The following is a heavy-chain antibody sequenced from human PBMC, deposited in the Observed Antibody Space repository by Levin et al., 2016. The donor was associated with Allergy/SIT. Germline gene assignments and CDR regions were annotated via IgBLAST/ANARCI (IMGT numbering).Heavy chain of an antibody. V-gene: IGHV3-30*18. CDR1: GFTFSTYG. CDR2: ISPDGNTK. CDR3: AKERAYFSGYDS. D-gene: IGHD5-12*01. Sequence: GESLKISCVASGFTFSTYGMHWVRQAPDKGLEWVAVISPDGNTKFYADSVKGRFTISRDNAKNTLELQMNSLRTEDTAVYYCAKERAYFSGYDSWGQGTLVTVSS. J-gene: IGHJ5*02.